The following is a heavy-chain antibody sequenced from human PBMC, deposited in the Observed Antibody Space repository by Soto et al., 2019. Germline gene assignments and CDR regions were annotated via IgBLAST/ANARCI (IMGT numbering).Heavy chain of an antibody. J-gene: IGHJ6*02. D-gene: IGHD3-10*01. CDR3: ARAYGSGSYYRTYYYYGMDV. CDR2: IYYSGST. Sequence: QVQLQESGPGLVKPSQTLSLTCTVSGGSISSGGYYWSWIRQHPGKGLEWIGYIYYSGSTYYNPSLKSRVTISVDTSKNQFSLKLSSVTAADTAVYYCARAYGSGSYYRTYYYYGMDVWGQGTLVTVSS. V-gene: IGHV4-31*03. CDR1: GGSISSGGYY.